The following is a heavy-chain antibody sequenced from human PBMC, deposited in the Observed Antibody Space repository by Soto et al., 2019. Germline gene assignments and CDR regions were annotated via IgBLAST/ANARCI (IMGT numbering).Heavy chain of an antibody. CDR3: ARNYYDSSGYHGPRGWFDP. V-gene: IGHV3-11*01. J-gene: IGHJ5*02. CDR2: ISSSGSTI. CDR1: GFTFSDYY. Sequence: PGGSLRLSCAASGFTFSDYYMSWIRQAPGKGLEWVSYISSSGSTIYYADSVKGRFTISRDNAKNSLYLQMNSLRAEDTAVYYCARNYYDSSGYHGPRGWFDPWGQGTLVTVSS. D-gene: IGHD3-22*01.